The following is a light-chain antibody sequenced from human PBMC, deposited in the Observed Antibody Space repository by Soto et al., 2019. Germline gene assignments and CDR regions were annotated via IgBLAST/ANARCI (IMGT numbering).Light chain of an antibody. V-gene: IGKV3-15*01. CDR1: QNIATK. J-gene: IGKJ1*01. CDR3: QQYEGWPRT. Sequence: VMTQSPATLSVSPGERATLSCRASQNIATKLAWYHQKPGQAPRLLIFGASTRATRIPDRISGSGSGTEFTLTIGSLQSEDLGVYYCQQYEGWPRTFGQGTKVDIK. CDR2: GAS.